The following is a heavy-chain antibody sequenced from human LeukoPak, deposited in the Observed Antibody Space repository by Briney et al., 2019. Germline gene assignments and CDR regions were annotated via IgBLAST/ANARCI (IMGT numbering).Heavy chain of an antibody. V-gene: IGHV1-18*01. CDR2: ISAYNGNT. Sequence: GESLKVSCKASGYTFTSYGISWVRQAPGQGLEWMGWISAYNGNTNYTQKLQGRFTMTTDTSTSTAYMELRSLRSDDTAVYYCAREDGYNGFAFDYWGQGTLVTVSS. J-gene: IGHJ4*02. CDR1: GYTFTSYG. CDR3: AREDGYNGFAFDY. D-gene: IGHD5-24*01.